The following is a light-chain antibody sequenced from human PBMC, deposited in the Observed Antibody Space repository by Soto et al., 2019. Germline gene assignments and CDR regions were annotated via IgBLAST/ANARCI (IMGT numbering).Light chain of an antibody. V-gene: IGKV3-20*01. CDR2: GTS. Sequence: EIVLTQSPGTLSLSPGERATLSCRASQRVSTGFLAWYQHKAGQAPRLLIYGTSSRATGIPDRFSGSGSATDFTLIISRLEPEDFAVYYCQQYGRSPRTFGQGTKVDIK. J-gene: IGKJ1*01. CDR1: QRVSTGF. CDR3: QQYGRSPRT.